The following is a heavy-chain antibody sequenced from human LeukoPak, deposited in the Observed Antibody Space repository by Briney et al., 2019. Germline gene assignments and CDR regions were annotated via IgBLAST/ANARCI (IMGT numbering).Heavy chain of an antibody. CDR1: GFTFSNYN. V-gene: IGHV3-21*01. Sequence: GGSLRLSCAASGFTFSNYNVNWVRQAPGKGLECVSSIRSSSSYIYYADSVKGRFTISRDNAKNSLYLQMNSLRAEDTAVYYCARAMVGAYGDFFDYWGQGTLVTVSS. CDR2: IRSSSSYI. J-gene: IGHJ4*02. CDR3: ARAMVGAYGDFFDY. D-gene: IGHD4-17*01.